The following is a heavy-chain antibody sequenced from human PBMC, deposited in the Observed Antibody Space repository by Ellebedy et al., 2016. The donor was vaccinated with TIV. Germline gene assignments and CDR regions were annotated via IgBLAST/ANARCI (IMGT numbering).Heavy chain of an antibody. D-gene: IGHD1-26*01. V-gene: IGHV3-9*01. Sequence: GGSLRLSXVASGFIFESYAMHWVRQAPGKGLEWVSGVNWNGADIGYAASVKGRFTISRDNAKNSLYLEMNNLRGEDTALYYCAKDQGYSAGWSLGYYYYGMDVWGQGTTVTVSS. CDR1: GFIFESYA. CDR3: AKDQGYSAGWSLGYYYYGMDV. J-gene: IGHJ6*02. CDR2: VNWNGADI.